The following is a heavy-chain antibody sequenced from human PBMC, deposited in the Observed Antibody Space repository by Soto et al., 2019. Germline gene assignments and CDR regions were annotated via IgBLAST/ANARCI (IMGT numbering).Heavy chain of an antibody. J-gene: IGHJ2*01. CDR2: IVVGSGHT. CDR3: AAPDFGDYWYFDL. Sequence: GASVKVSCKASGFTFSSSIVQWVRQARGQRLEWIGWIVVGSGHTNYEQKFQERVTITRDMSTSTAYMELSSLRSEDTAVYYCAAPDFGDYWYFDLWGRGTLVTSPQ. V-gene: IGHV1-58*01. CDR1: GFTFSSSI. D-gene: IGHD4-17*01.